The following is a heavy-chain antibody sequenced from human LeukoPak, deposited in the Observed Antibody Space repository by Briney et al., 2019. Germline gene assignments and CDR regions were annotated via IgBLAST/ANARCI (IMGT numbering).Heavy chain of an antibody. D-gene: IGHD7-27*01. CDR3: ARGPPNWGYDY. CDR1: GYTFTIYD. Sequence: ASVNVSCKASGYTFTIYDFNWVRQATGQRPEWMGWMSPNSGDTGYAQKFQDRVTMTRNTSISTAYMELSSLRSDDTAVYYCARGPPNWGYDYWGPGTLVTVSS. CDR2: MSPNSGDT. J-gene: IGHJ4*02. V-gene: IGHV1-8*01.